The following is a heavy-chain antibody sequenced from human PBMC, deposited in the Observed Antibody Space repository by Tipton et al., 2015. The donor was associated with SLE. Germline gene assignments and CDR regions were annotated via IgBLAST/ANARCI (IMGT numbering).Heavy chain of an antibody. V-gene: IGHV3-33*03. CDR1: GFTFSSYG. J-gene: IGHJ3*02. Sequence: SLRLSCAASGFTFSSYGMHWVRQAPGKGLEWVAVLWYDGSNKYYADSVKGRFTISRDNSKNSLYLQMNSLRTEDTALYYCGRGNDAFDIWGQGTMVTVSS. CDR2: LWYDGSNK. CDR3: GRGNDAFDI.